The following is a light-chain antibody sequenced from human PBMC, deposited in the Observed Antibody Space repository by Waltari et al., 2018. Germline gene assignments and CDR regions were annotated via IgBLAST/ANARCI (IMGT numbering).Light chain of an antibody. CDR3: AAWDDSLNGLS. V-gene: IGLV1-44*01. Sequence: QSVLTQPPSASGTPGQRVTIPCSGSGSNIGNNTVNWYQQLPGTAPKLLIYNDKQRPSGVPDRFSGSKSGSSASLAISRLQSYDEANYYCAAWDDSLNGLSFGTGTRVTVL. J-gene: IGLJ1*01. CDR2: NDK. CDR1: GSNIGNNT.